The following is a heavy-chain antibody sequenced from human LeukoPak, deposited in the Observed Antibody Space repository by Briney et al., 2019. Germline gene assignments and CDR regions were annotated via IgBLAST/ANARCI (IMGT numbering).Heavy chain of an antibody. V-gene: IGHV3-53*01. CDR1: GFSVRSNY. J-gene: IGHJ4*02. D-gene: IGHD3-3*01. CDR3: VRLLDLDF. Sequence: PGGSLRLSCAASGFSVRSNYISWVRQAPGKGLEWVSVIYSDGSTKYADSVKARFTISRDNSKNTVYLQMNSLRVEDTAVYYCVRLLDLDFWGQGTLVTVSS. CDR2: IYSDGST.